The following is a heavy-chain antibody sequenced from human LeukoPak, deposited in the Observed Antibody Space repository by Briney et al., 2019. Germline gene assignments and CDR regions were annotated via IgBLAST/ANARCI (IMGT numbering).Heavy chain of an antibody. CDR2: INDNGRAT. Sequence: GGSPRLSCSASGFTFSSSAMHWVRQAPGEGLEYVSGINDNGRATHYGDSLKGRFTISRDNSKNTLYLQMSSLTAEDTAVYYCVNDVSGSYTFDYWGQGTLVTVSS. J-gene: IGHJ4*02. V-gene: IGHV3-64D*09. D-gene: IGHD1-26*01. CDR1: GFTFSSSA. CDR3: VNDVSGSYTFDY.